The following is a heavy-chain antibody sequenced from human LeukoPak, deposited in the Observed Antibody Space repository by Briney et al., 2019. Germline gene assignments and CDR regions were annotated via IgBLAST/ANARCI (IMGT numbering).Heavy chain of an antibody. J-gene: IGHJ4*02. CDR3: ARGGDPDTAMVFDY. D-gene: IGHD5-18*01. Sequence: ASVKVSCKASGYTFTSYGISWVRQAPGQGLEWMGRIIPILGIANYAQKFQGRVTITADKSTSTAYMELSSLRSEDTAVYYCARGGDPDTAMVFDYWGQGTLVTVSS. CDR1: GYTFTSYG. V-gene: IGHV1-69*04. CDR2: IIPILGIA.